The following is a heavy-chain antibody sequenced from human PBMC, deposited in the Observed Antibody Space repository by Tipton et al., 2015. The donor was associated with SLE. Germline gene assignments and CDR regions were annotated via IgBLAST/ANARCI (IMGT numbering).Heavy chain of an antibody. D-gene: IGHD2-21*01. CDR2: IRSKANSYAT. CDR3: ARVIVVVIEKADAFDI. J-gene: IGHJ3*02. CDR1: GFTFSGSA. V-gene: IGHV3-73*01. Sequence: GSLRLSCAASGFTFSGSAMHWVRQASGKGLEWVGRIRSKANSYATAYAASVKGRFTISRDNAKNSLYLQMNSLRAEDTAVYYCARVIVVVIEKADAFDIWGQGTMVTVSS.